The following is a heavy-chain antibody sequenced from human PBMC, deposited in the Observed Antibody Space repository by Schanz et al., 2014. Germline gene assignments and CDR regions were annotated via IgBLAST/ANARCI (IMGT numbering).Heavy chain of an antibody. CDR1: GGSVSSGGDY. CDR3: ARDRGDGDLPGDI. J-gene: IGHJ3*02. CDR2: ISYSGST. Sequence: QVQLQESGPGLVKPSQTLSLTCTVSGGSVSSGGDYWSWIRQHPGKGLEWIGFISYSGSTYYNPSLKSRVTISVDTSKIQFSLILSAATAADTAVYYCARDRGDGDLPGDIWGQGTMVTVSS. D-gene: IGHD4-17*01. V-gene: IGHV4-31*03.